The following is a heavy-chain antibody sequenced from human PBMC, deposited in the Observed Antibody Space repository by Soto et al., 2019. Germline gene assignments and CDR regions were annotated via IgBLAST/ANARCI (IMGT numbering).Heavy chain of an antibody. CDR2: ISSSSSYT. CDR3: AKEESSIAARSFDP. CDR1: GFTFSRYS. Sequence: GGSLRLSCAASGFTFSRYSMNWVRQAPGKGLEWVSSISSSSSYTYYADSVKGRFTISRDNSKNTLYLQMNSLRAEDTAVYYCAKEESSIAARSFDPWGQGTLVTVSS. J-gene: IGHJ5*02. D-gene: IGHD6-6*01. V-gene: IGHV3-21*04.